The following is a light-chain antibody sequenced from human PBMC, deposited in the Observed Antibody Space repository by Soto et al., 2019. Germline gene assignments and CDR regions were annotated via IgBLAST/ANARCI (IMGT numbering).Light chain of an antibody. Sequence: ENVLTQSPGPLSLSPGERATLSRRASQSVSSSYLAWYPQKPGQAPRLLIYGASSRATGIPDRFSGSGSGTDGTITISSLEPEDSEVYYCQQRHAWPITFGQGTRLEIK. CDR3: QQRHAWPIT. CDR1: QSVSSSY. V-gene: IGKV3-20*01. J-gene: IGKJ5*01. CDR2: GAS.